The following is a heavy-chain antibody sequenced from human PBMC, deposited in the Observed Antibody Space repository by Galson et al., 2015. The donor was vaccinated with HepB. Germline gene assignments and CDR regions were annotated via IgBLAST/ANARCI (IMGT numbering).Heavy chain of an antibody. Sequence: SLRLSCAASGFTVSSNYMSWVRQAPGKGLEWVSVIYSGGSTYYADSVKGRFTISRDNSKNTLYLQMNSLRAEDTAVYYCAIRGRRYCSGGSCPIDYWGQGTLVTVSS. D-gene: IGHD2-15*01. CDR3: AIRGRRYCSGGSCPIDY. V-gene: IGHV3-66*01. CDR1: GFTVSSNY. CDR2: IYSGGST. J-gene: IGHJ4*02.